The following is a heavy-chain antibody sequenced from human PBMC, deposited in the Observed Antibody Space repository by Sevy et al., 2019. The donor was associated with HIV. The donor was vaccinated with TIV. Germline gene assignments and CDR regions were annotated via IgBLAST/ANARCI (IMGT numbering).Heavy chain of an antibody. Sequence: GGSLRLSCTSSGFTFGDYAMSWFRQAPGKGLEWVAFIRRNSHEPYGGTTEYAAYVKGRFTISRDDSKSIAYLQMNSLKTADTDVYYCTRPLATADTPEYFFDYWGQGILVTVSS. V-gene: IGHV3-49*03. CDR3: TRPLATADTPEYFFDY. CDR1: GFTFGDYA. CDR2: IRRNSHEPYGGTT. J-gene: IGHJ4*02. D-gene: IGHD5-12*01.